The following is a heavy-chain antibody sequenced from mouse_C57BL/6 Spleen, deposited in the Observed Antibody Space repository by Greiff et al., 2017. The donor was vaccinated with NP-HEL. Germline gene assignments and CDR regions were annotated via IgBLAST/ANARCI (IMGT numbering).Heavy chain of an antibody. J-gene: IGHJ3*01. V-gene: IGHV1-82*01. Sequence: QVQLQQSGPELVKPGASVKISCKASGYAFSSSWMNSVKQRPGKGLEWIGRIYPGDGDTNYNGKFKGKATLTADKSSSTAYMQLSSLTSEDSAVYFCARVGDYDGFAYWGQGTLVTVSA. CDR1: GYAFSSSW. CDR2: IYPGDGDT. D-gene: IGHD2-4*01. CDR3: ARVGDYDGFAY.